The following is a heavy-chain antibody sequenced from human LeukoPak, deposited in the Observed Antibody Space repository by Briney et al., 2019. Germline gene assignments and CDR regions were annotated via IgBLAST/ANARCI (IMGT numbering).Heavy chain of an antibody. V-gene: IGHV4-39*01. CDR2: IYYSGST. D-gene: IGHD3-22*01. CDR3: ARLRGVVISTTGFDP. CDR1: GGSISSSSYY. J-gene: IGHJ5*02. Sequence: SETLSLTCTVSGGSISSSSYYWGWIRQPPGKGLEWIGSIYYSGSTYYNPSLKSRVTISVDTSKNQFSLKLSSVTAADTAVYYCARLRGVVISTTGFDPWGQGTLVTVSS.